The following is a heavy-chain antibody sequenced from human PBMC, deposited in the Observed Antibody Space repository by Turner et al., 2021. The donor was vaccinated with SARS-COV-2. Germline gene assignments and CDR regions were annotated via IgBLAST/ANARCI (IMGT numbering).Heavy chain of an antibody. CDR2: ISYDGSNK. CDR3: ARDLGSGFDP. CDR1: GFTFRSYA. J-gene: IGHJ5*02. D-gene: IGHD3-10*01. Sequence: QVQLVESGGGVVQPGRSLSLSCAASGFTFRSYAMHWVRQAPGKGLEWVAVISYDGSNKYYADSVKGRFTISRDNSKNTLYLQMNTLRAEDTAVYYCARDLGSGFDPWGQGTLVTVSS. V-gene: IGHV3-30*04.